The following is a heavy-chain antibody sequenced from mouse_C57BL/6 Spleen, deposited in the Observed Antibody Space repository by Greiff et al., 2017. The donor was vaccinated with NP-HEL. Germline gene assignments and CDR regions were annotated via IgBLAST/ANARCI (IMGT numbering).Heavy chain of an antibody. CDR1: GFTFSSYA. Sequence: EVKLMESGGGLVKPGGSLKLSCAASGFTFSSYAMSWVRQTPEKRLEWVATISDGGSYTYYPDNVKGRFTISRDNAKNNLYLQMSHLKSEDTAMYYCARDYRGDAMDYWGQGTSVTVSS. J-gene: IGHJ4*01. V-gene: IGHV5-4*03. D-gene: IGHD2-14*01. CDR2: ISDGGSYT. CDR3: ARDYRGDAMDY.